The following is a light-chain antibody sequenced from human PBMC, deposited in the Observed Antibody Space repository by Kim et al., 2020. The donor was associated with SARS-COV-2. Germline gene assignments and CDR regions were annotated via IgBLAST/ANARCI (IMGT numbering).Light chain of an antibody. CDR1: SSDVGGYNY. J-gene: IGLJ3*02. Sequence: GESITISCTGTSSDVGGYNYVSWYQQHPGKAPKLMIYDVTTRPSGVSDRFSGSKSGNTASLTISGLQAEDEADYYCSSYAGSNDPVFGGGTKLTVL. CDR2: DVT. V-gene: IGLV2-8*01. CDR3: SSYAGSNDPV.